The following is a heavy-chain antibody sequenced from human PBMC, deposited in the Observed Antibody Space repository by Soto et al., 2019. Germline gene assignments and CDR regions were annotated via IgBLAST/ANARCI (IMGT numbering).Heavy chain of an antibody. Sequence: ASVKVSCKASGYTFTGYYMHWVRQAPGQGLEWMGWINPNSGGTNYAQKFQGWVTTTRDTSISTAYMELSRLRSDDTAVYYCARGDGSGRPTYYYYMDVWGKGTTVTVSS. CDR2: INPNSGGT. CDR3: ARGDGSGRPTYYYYMDV. V-gene: IGHV1-2*04. J-gene: IGHJ6*03. CDR1: GYTFTGYY. D-gene: IGHD3-10*01.